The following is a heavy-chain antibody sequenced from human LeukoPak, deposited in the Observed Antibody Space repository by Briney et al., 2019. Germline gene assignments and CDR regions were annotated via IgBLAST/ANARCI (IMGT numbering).Heavy chain of an antibody. Sequence: GGSLRLSCAASGFTFSRFNMNWLRQAPGKGLEWLSYISTTGTIYYAESVKGRFSISRDNAKNSRYLQINSLRPEDTAVYYCARDSLIFGVVTTFDYWGQGTLVTVS. J-gene: IGHJ4*02. CDR3: ARDSLIFGVVTTFDY. D-gene: IGHD3-3*01. CDR2: ISTTGTI. CDR1: GFTFSRFN. V-gene: IGHV3-48*01.